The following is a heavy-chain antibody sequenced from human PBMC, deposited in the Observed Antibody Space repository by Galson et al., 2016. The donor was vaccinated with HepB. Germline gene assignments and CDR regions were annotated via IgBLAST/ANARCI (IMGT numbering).Heavy chain of an antibody. CDR2: TFYRSTWEN. CDR3: ARAGMPGRGMDV. Sequence: CAISADSVYNNGAAWVWIRQSPSRGLEWLGRTFYRSTWENHYAGTVINRITISPDTSRNQFSLHLHSLTPGDAAVYYCARAGMPGRGMDVWGQGTTVTVSS. V-gene: IGHV6-1*01. CDR1: ADSVYNNGAA. D-gene: IGHD1-14*01. J-gene: IGHJ6*02.